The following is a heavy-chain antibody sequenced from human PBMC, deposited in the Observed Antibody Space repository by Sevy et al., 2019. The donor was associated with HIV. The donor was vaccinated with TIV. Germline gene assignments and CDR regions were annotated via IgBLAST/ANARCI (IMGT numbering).Heavy chain of an antibody. CDR1: GFTFSTYD. V-gene: IGHV3-13*01. CDR2: IGTLLDT. Sequence: GGSLRLSCAASGFTFSTYDMHWVRQVAGEGLEWVSGIGTLLDTYYAASVKGRFIISGDNAKNSLFLQMNSLRAADTAIYYCARACTAAGYKSGPIDAFDVWGQGTVVTVSS. D-gene: IGHD6-13*01. CDR3: ARACTAAGYKSGPIDAFDV. J-gene: IGHJ3*01.